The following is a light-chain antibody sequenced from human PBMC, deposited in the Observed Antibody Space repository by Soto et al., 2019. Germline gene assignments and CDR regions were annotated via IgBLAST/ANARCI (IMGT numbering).Light chain of an antibody. CDR2: GAS. J-gene: IGKJ4*01. V-gene: IGKV1-16*02. CDR3: QQYYTYPLP. Sequence: DIQMTHSPSSLSASVGDRVNITCRASQDIRSFVAWFQQKPGQAPKSLIYGASSLQSGVPSKFSGSGSGTDFTLTISSLQPEDFATYYCQQYYTYPLPFGGGTKVEIK. CDR1: QDIRSF.